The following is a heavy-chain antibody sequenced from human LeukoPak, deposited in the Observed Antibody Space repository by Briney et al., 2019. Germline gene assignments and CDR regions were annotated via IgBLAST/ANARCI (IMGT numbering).Heavy chain of an antibody. Sequence: QPGGSLRLSCAASGFTFSSYWMHWVRQTPGEGLVWVSRISGDGSSTTYAESVKGRFTISRDNAKNTLYLQMNTLRAEDTAVYYCARELPFDYWGQGTLVTVSS. CDR1: GFTFSSYW. V-gene: IGHV3-74*01. J-gene: IGHJ4*02. CDR3: ARELPFDY. CDR2: ISGDGSST.